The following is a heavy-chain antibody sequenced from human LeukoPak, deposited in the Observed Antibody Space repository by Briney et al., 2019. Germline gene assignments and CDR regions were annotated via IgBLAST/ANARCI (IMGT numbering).Heavy chain of an antibody. CDR3: VRGKSSYDSSGRYDY. CDR2: IHRDGSST. Sequence: GGSLRLSCAASGFTFSSHWMQWVRHAPGKGLVWVSHIHRDGSSTTYADSVKGRFTISRDNARNTLSLQMNSLRADDTAVYYCVRGKSSYDSSGRYDYWGQGALVTVSS. V-gene: IGHV3-74*01. J-gene: IGHJ4*02. CDR1: GFTFSSHW. D-gene: IGHD3-22*01.